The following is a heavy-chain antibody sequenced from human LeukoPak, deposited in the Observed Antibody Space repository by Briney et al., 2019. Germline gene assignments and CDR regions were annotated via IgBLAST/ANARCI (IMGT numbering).Heavy chain of an antibody. Sequence: SESLSLTCTVSGDSISSYYCSWIRQPPGKGLEWIGYIYYSGSTSYNPSLKSRVTISLDTSNNQFSLKLRSVTAADTAVYYCARGYCSSTSCYSLDPWGQGTLVTVSS. D-gene: IGHD2-2*02. V-gene: IGHV4-59*01. CDR3: ARGYCSSTSCYSLDP. J-gene: IGHJ5*02. CDR2: IYYSGST. CDR1: GDSISSYY.